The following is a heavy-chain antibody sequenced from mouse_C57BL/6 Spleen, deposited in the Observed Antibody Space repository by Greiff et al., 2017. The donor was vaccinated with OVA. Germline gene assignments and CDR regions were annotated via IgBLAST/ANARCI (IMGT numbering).Heavy chain of an antibody. CDR3: TTTNY. CDR2: IDPENGDT. V-gene: IGHV14-4*01. Sequence: EVKLVESGAELVRPGASVKLSCTASGFNIKDDYMHWVKQRPEQGLDWIGWIDPENGDTEYASKFQGKATITADTSSNTAYLQLSSLTSEDTAVYYCTTTNYWGQGTTLTVSS. J-gene: IGHJ2*01. CDR1: GFNIKDDY.